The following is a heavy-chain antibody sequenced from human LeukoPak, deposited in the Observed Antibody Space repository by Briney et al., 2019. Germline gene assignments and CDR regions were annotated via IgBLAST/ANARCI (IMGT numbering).Heavy chain of an antibody. V-gene: IGHV3-23*01. CDR3: AKDPEGADAYFDY. CDR2: VSGSGGST. D-gene: IGHD1-26*01. CDR1: GFTFSSYA. Sequence: GGSLRLSCAASGFTFSSYAMSWVRQAPGKGLEWVSAVSGSGGSTYHADSVKGRFTISRDNSKNTVYLQMSSLRAEDTAVYYSAKDPEGADAYFDYWGQGTLVTVSS. J-gene: IGHJ4*02.